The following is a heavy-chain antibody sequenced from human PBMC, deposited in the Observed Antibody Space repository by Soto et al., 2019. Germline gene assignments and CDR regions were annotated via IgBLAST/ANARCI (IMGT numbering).Heavy chain of an antibody. CDR3: ARDAPSSAFDRGKD. Sequence: QVQLQESGPGLVKPSQTLSLTCTVSGGSIGSGGYYWSWIRQHPGKGLEWIGWIYHRGSTYYNPSLKSRVTISVDTSKNQFSLKLTSVTAADTAVYYCARDAPSSAFDRGKDWGQGTLVTVSS. CDR2: IYHRGST. CDR1: GGSIGSGGYY. D-gene: IGHD3-10*01. V-gene: IGHV4-31*03. J-gene: IGHJ4*02.